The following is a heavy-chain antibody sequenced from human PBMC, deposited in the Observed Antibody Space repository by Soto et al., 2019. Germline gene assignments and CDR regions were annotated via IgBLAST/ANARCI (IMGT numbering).Heavy chain of an antibody. CDR2: INPDNGNT. Sequence: QAQLVQSGPEVQKPGASVKVSCTTSGYPFINYGISWVRQAPGQGLEWMGWINPDNGNTNFEQRLQGRVTMTADRSTRTAYMELRSLRFDDTAMDYCARVGGAVVTADYWGQGTLVTVSS. V-gene: IGHV1-18*01. D-gene: IGHD1-26*01. J-gene: IGHJ4*02. CDR3: ARVGGAVVTADY. CDR1: GYPFINYG.